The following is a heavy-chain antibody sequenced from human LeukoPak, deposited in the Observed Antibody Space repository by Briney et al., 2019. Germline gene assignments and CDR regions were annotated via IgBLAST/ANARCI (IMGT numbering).Heavy chain of an antibody. Sequence: SETLSLTCTASGGSISSYYWSWIRQPPGKGLEWIGYIYYSGSTNYNPSLKSRVTISVDTSKNQFSLKLSSVTPADTAVYYCARSYNSGFYYFDYWGQGTLVTVSS. CDR1: GGSISSYY. CDR2: IYYSGST. D-gene: IGHD6-19*01. J-gene: IGHJ4*02. V-gene: IGHV4-59*01. CDR3: ARSYNSGFYYFDY.